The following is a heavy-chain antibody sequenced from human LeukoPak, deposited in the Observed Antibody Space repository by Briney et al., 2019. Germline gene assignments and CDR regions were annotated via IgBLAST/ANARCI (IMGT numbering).Heavy chain of an antibody. V-gene: IGHV3-30*03. J-gene: IGHJ3*01. CDR3: ARAVPIGSGWDAFDV. D-gene: IGHD6-19*01. CDR2: ISDDGSNT. CDR1: GFTLSNFG. Sequence: GRSLRLSCTASGFTLSNFGMHWVRQAPGKGLEWVAVISDDGSNTFYADSVKGRFTISRDNSKNTLYLQMNSLRADDTAVYFCARAVPIGSGWDAFDVWGRGTKVTVSS.